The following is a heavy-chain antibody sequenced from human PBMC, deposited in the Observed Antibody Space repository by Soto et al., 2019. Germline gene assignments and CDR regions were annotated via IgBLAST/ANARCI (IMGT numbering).Heavy chain of an antibody. Sequence: SETLSLTCAVSGGSISSSNWWSWVRQPPGKGLEWIGEIYHSGSTNYNPSLKSRVTISVDKSKNQFSLKLSSVTAADTAVYYCARVDSDIVVVTALAHYYYYGMDVWGQGTTVTVSS. CDR3: ARVDSDIVVVTALAHYYYYGMDV. J-gene: IGHJ6*02. D-gene: IGHD2-21*02. CDR2: IYHSGST. V-gene: IGHV4-4*02. CDR1: GGSISSSNW.